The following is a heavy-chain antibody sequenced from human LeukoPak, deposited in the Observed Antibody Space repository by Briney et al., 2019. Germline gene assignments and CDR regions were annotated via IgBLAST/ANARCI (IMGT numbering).Heavy chain of an antibody. V-gene: IGHV3-30*02. CDR1: GFTLTSYG. D-gene: IGHD6-19*01. Sequence: PGWSLRLSRAASGFTLTSYGMHWVRQAPGKGLQWVAFIRYDGRNKYYGDSGKGRFTISRDNSKNTLYLQMNSLRAEDTAVYYCARSFAVADTGLFDYWGQGTLVTVSS. CDR3: ARSFAVADTGLFDY. J-gene: IGHJ4*02. CDR2: IRYDGRNK.